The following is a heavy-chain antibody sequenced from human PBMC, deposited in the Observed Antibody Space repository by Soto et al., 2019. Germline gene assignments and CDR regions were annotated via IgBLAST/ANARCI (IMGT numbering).Heavy chain of an antibody. V-gene: IGHV3-9*01. Sequence: EVQVVESGGGLVQPGRSLRLSCVGSGFTFDDHAMHWVRQAPGKGLEWVSGISWISDFIGYADSLKGRFTISRDNAKNTVFLQMDNMRAVDSDLYFCERERTGGRGPVAGHTVGYCYSMDVWGQGTTVTVSS. CDR3: ERERTGGRGPVAGHTVGYCYSMDV. CDR1: GFTFDDHA. CDR2: ISWISDFI. J-gene: IGHJ6*02. D-gene: IGHD6-19*01.